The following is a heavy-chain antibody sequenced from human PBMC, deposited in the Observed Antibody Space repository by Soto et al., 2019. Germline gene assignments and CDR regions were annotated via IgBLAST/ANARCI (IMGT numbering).Heavy chain of an antibody. Sequence: QVQLVQSGAEVKKPGSSVKVSCKASGGTFSSYAISWVRQAPGQGLEWMGGIIPIFGTANYAKKFQGRVTITADESTSPAYMELSSLRSEDTAVYYCAREGDSSGQLDYWGQGTLVTVSS. D-gene: IGHD6-19*01. CDR1: GGTFSSYA. CDR2: IIPIFGTA. J-gene: IGHJ4*02. CDR3: AREGDSSGQLDY. V-gene: IGHV1-69*01.